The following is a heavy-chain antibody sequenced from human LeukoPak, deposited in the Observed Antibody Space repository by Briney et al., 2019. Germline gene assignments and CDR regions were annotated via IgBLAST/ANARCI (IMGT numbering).Heavy chain of an antibody. J-gene: IGHJ5*02. CDR2: IYYSGST. D-gene: IGHD3-16*02. V-gene: IGHV4-59*01. Sequence: PSETLSLTCAVYGGSFSGYYWSWIRQPPGKGLEWIGYIYYSGSTNYNPSLKSRVTISVDTSKNQFSLKLSSVTAADTAVYYCARGDSYDYVWGSDPYNWFDPWGQGTLVTVSS. CDR3: ARGDSYDYVWGSDPYNWFDP. CDR1: GGSFSGYY.